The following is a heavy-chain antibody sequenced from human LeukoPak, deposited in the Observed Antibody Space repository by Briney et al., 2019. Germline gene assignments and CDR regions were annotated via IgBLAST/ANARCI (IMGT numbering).Heavy chain of an antibody. CDR1: GFTFSSYA. D-gene: IGHD1-26*01. CDR2: ISGSGGST. V-gene: IGHV3-23*01. Sequence: GGSLRLSCAASGFTFSSYAMSWVRQAPGKGLEWVPAISGSGGSTYYADSVKGRFTTSRDNSKNTLYLQMNSLRAEDTAVYYCVRLMGAPGYWGQGTLVTVSS. J-gene: IGHJ4*02. CDR3: VRLMGAPGY.